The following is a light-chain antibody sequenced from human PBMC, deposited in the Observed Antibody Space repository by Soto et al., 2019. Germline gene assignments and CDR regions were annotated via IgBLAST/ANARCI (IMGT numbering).Light chain of an antibody. CDR3: QLYGSSRWT. J-gene: IGKJ1*01. Sequence: EVVLAQSPGTLSLSPGERATLSCRASQTVGTTYLAWYQHKPGQAPRLLIYGASTRATGIPDRFSGSRSGTDFTLTISRLEPEDFAVYFCQLYGSSRWTFGQGTKVEFE. CDR1: QTVGTTY. CDR2: GAS. V-gene: IGKV3-20*01.